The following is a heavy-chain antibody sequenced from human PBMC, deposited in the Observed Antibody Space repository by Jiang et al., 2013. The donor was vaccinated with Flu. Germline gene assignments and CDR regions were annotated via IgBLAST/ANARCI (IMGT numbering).Heavy chain of an antibody. CDR1: STSGVG. CDR3: AHRRVTAMVFDY. Sequence: STSGVGVGWIRQPPGKALEWLALIYWDDDKRYSPSLKSRLTITKDTSKNQVVLTMTNMDPVDTATYYCAHRRVTAMVFDYWGQGTLVTVSS. CDR2: IYWDDDK. V-gene: IGHV2-5*02. J-gene: IGHJ4*02. D-gene: IGHD5-18*01.